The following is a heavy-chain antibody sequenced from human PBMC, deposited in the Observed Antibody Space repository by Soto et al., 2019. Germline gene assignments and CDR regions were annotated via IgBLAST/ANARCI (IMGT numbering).Heavy chain of an antibody. CDR1: GFTFTGFA. CDR3: ARVTGFYGSGEIDY. D-gene: IGHD3-10*01. V-gene: IGHV3-30-3*01. CDR2: TSFDGSNE. Sequence: QVQLVESGGGVVQPGRSLRFSCAASGFTFTGFAMYWVRQAPGKGLEWVAVTSFDGSNEYYADFVEGRFTISRDNSKNTLYLQMNSLRPEDTAVYYCARVTGFYGSGEIDYWGQGTLVTVSS. J-gene: IGHJ4*02.